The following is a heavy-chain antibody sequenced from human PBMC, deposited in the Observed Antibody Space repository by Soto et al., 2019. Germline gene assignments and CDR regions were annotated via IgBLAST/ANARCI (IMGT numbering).Heavy chain of an antibody. CDR2: INPTSGLT. CDR3: AREVTGTTMDY. CDR1: GYTFICYY. V-gene: IGHV1-2*04. Sequence: ASVKGSCKASGYTFICYYIHWVRQAPGQGLEWLGWINPTSGLTNYAQKFQDWVTLTRDTSIGTAYMELSRLRPDDTAVYYCAREVTGTTMDYWGQGTLVTVSS. J-gene: IGHJ4*02. D-gene: IGHD1-7*01.